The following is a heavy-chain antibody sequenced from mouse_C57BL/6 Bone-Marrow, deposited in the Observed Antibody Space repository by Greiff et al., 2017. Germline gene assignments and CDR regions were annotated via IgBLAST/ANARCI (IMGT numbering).Heavy chain of an antibody. CDR2: IYPGDGDT. V-gene: IGHV1-82*01. CDR3: AKGYFDV. CDR1: GYAFSSSW. J-gene: IGHJ1*03. Sequence: VQLKESGPELVKPGASVKISCKASGYAFSSSWINWVKQRPGKGLEWIGRIYPGDGDTNYNGKFKGKATLTADKSSSTAYMQLSSLTSEDSAVYFCAKGYFDVWGTGTTVTVSS.